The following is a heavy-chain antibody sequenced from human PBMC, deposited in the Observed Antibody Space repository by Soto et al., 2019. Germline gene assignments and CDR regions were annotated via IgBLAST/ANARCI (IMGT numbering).Heavy chain of an antibody. CDR1: GFTFSSSN. Sequence: EVQLVESGGGLVKPGGSLRLTCAASGFTFSSSNMNWVRQAPGKGLEWVSSISSSRSNTYYADSVKGRFTISRDNAKNSLYLQMNTLRAEDTAVYYCARDRDYYDSSGYYSYWYFDLWGRGTLVTVSS. J-gene: IGHJ2*01. D-gene: IGHD3-22*01. CDR2: ISSSRSNT. V-gene: IGHV3-21*01. CDR3: ARDRDYYDSSGYYSYWYFDL.